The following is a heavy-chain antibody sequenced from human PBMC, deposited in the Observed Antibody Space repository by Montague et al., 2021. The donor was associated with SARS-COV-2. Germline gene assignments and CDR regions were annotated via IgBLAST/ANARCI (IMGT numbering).Heavy chain of an antibody. V-gene: IGHV4-34*01. Sequence: SETLSLTCAVHGGSLSGYSWIWVRQSPGKGLEWIGEVNNNGATKYTTSLKSRVAISIDTSKNQFSLKLTSVTAPDTAVYYCARLRDGVEPSPILGPGPFYYYYYIDVWGKGTAVTVS. CDR3: ARLRDGVEPSPILGPGPFYYYYYIDV. D-gene: IGHD3-10*01. J-gene: IGHJ6*03. CDR2: VNNNGAT. CDR1: GGSLSGYS.